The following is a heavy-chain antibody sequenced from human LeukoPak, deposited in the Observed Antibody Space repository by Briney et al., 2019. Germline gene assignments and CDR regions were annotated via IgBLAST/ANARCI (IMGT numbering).Heavy chain of an antibody. V-gene: IGHV4-59*01. Sequence: QSSETLSLTCTVSGGSLSSYYWSWIRQPPGKGLEWIGYIYYSGSTNYNPSLKSRVTISLDTSKNQFSLKLISVTAADTAVYYCARDGVLGWLFVGDYWGQGTLVTVSS. D-gene: IGHD3-3*01. CDR1: GGSLSSYY. CDR3: ARDGVLGWLFVGDY. CDR2: IYYSGST. J-gene: IGHJ4*02.